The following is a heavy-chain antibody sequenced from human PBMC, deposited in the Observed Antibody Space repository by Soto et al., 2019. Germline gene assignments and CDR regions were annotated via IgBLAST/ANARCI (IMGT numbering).Heavy chain of an antibody. V-gene: IGHV4-34*01. D-gene: IGHD6-6*01. CDR1: GGSFSGYY. CDR3: ARGSIAARMGYMDV. CDR2: INHSGST. J-gene: IGHJ6*03. Sequence: PSETLSLTCAVYGGSFSGYYWSWIRQPPGKGLEWIGEINHSGSTNYNPSLKSRVTISVDTSKNQFSLKLSSVTAADTAVYYCARGSIAARMGYMDVWGKGNTVTFSS.